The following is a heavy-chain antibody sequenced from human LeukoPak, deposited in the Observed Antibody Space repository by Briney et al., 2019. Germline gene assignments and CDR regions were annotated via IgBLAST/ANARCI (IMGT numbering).Heavy chain of an antibody. CDR2: IYYSGST. CDR3: ARARYYYDSSGYGFDY. V-gene: IGHV4-39*01. J-gene: IGHJ4*02. CDR1: GGSISSSRYY. Sequence: SQTLSLTCPVSGGSISSSRYYWGWIRQPPGKGLEGIASIYYSGSTYYNPSLKRRCTISLDPSKNQFSLKPSAVTTPHTAVYYCARARYYYDSSGYGFDYWGQGTLVTVSS. D-gene: IGHD3-22*01.